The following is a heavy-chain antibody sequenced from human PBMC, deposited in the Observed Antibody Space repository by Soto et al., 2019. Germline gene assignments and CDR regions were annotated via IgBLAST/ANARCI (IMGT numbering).Heavy chain of an antibody. CDR1: GGSISGGGYY. Sequence: SETLSLTCTVSGGSISGGGYYWSWIRQHPGKGLEWIGYIYYSGSTYYNPSLKSRVTISVDTSKNQFSLKLSSVTAADTAVYYCARESITGTTQYVDYWGQGTLVTVSS. D-gene: IGHD1-20*01. CDR2: IYYSGST. V-gene: IGHV4-31*03. CDR3: ARESITGTTQYVDY. J-gene: IGHJ4*02.